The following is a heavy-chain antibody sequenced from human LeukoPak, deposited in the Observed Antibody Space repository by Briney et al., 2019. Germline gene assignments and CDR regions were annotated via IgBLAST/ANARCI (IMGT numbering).Heavy chain of an antibody. D-gene: IGHD2-2*01. CDR3: ARHGRLYCSSTSCPYYYYYMDV. CDR2: IYYSGST. CDR1: GGSISSSSYY. V-gene: IGHV4-39*01. J-gene: IGHJ6*03. Sequence: SETLSLTCTVSGGSISSSSYYWGWIRQPPGKGLEWIGSIYYSGSTYYNPSLKSRVTISVDTSKNQFSLKLSSVTAADTAVYYCARHGRLYCSSTSCPYYYYYMDVWGKGTTVTVSS.